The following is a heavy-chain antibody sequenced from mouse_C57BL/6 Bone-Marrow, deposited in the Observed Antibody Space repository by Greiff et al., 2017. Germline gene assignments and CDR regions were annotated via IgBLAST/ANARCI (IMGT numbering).Heavy chain of an antibody. CDR2: IWSGGST. D-gene: IGHD4-1*01. V-gene: IGHV2-2*01. J-gene: IGHJ4*01. Sequence: VHLVESGPGLVQPSQSLSITCTVSGFSLTSYGVHWVRQSPGKGLEWLGVIWSGGSTDYNAAFISRLSISKDNSKSQVFFKMNSLQADDTAIYYCARNETGPYYYAMDYWGQGTSVTVSS. CDR3: ARNETGPYYYAMDY. CDR1: GFSLTSYG.